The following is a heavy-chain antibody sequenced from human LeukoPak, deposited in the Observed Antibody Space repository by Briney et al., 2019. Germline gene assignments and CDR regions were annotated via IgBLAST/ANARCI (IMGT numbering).Heavy chain of an antibody. CDR2: IRYDGSNK. V-gene: IGHV3-30*02. Sequence: GGSLRLSCAGSGFTFSSYGMHWVRQAPGKGLEWVAFIRYDGSNKYYADSVKGRFTISRDNSKNTLYLQMNSLRAEDTAVYYCAKGEDIVVVPAASFYFDYWGQGTLVTVSS. D-gene: IGHD2-2*01. CDR3: AKGEDIVVVPAASFYFDY. CDR1: GFTFSSYG. J-gene: IGHJ4*02.